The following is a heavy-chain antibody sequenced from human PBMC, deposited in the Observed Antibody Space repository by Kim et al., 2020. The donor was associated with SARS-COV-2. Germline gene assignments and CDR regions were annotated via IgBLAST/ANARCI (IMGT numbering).Heavy chain of an antibody. D-gene: IGHD2-21*02. V-gene: IGHV5-10-1*01. CDR2: YT. Sequence: YTNYNPSFQGHVTISLDKSINTAYLQWSSLRASDTAIYYCTRGSGGGNSGYWGQGTLVTVSS. CDR3: TRGSGGGNSGY. J-gene: IGHJ4*02.